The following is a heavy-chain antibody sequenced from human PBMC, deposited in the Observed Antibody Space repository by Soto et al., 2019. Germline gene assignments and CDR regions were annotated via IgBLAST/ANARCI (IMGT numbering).Heavy chain of an antibody. CDR1: GYTFTSYY. CDR2: INPSGGST. CDR3: ARVRYDITGSFDY. D-gene: IGHD3-9*01. J-gene: IGHJ4*02. Sequence: QVQLVQSGAEVKKPGASVKVSCKASGYTFTSYYMHWVRQAPGQGLEWMGIINPSGGSTSYAQKFQGRVXXTXDXFTSTVYMELSSLRSEDTAVYYCARVRYDITGSFDYWGQGTLVTVSS. V-gene: IGHV1-46*03.